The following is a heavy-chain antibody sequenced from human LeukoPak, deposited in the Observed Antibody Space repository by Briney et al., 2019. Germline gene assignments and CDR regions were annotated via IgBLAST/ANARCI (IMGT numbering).Heavy chain of an antibody. D-gene: IGHD6-19*01. CDR3: ARTPDPIAVAGIDFDY. J-gene: IGHJ4*02. V-gene: IGHV1-8*01. Sequence: ASVKVSCKASRYTFTSYDINWVRQATGQGPEWMGWMNPNSGNTGYAQKFQGRVTMTRNTSISTAYMELSSLRSEDTAVYYWARTPDPIAVAGIDFDYWGQGTLVTVSS. CDR1: RYTFTSYD. CDR2: MNPNSGNT.